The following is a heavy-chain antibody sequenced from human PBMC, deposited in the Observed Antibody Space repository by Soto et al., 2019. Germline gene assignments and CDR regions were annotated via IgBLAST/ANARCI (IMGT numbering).Heavy chain of an antibody. V-gene: IGHV4-30-4*01. J-gene: IGHJ6*02. CDR3: ARWSGVGVAGMDV. CDR2: SFYSGIT. D-gene: IGHD3-10*01. Sequence: QVQLQESGPRLVKPLQTLSLTCTVSGDSINSGDYYWSWIRQPPGRGLEWVGYSFYSGITDYNPYLMSRITISMDTSKNQFSLRLNSVTAVDTVVYFCARWSGVGVAGMDVWGQGATVSLSS. CDR1: GDSINSGDYY.